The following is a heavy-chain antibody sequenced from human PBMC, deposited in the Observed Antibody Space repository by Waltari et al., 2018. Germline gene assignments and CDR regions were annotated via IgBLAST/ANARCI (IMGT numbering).Heavy chain of an antibody. CDR2: IYHSGST. V-gene: IGHV4-38-2*01. D-gene: IGHD2-15*01. Sequence: QVQLQESGPGLVKPSETLSLTCAVSGYSISSGYYWGWTRQPPGKGLEWIGSIYHSGSTYYNPSLKSRVTISVDTSKNQFSLKLSSVTAADTAVYYCVLTLVTNDAFDIWGQGTMVTVSS. CDR3: VLTLVTNDAFDI. J-gene: IGHJ3*02. CDR1: GYSISSGYY.